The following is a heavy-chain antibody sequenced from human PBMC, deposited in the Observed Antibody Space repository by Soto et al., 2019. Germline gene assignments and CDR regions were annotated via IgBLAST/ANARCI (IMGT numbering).Heavy chain of an antibody. CDR2: INAGNGNT. CDR3: AREAIVVVVAATLQGMDV. J-gene: IGHJ6*02. V-gene: IGHV1-3*01. D-gene: IGHD2-15*01. Sequence: QVQLVQSGAEVKKPGASVKVSCKASGYTFTSYAMHWVRQAPGQRLEWMGWINAGNGNTKYSQKFQGRVTITRDTSESTAYMELSSLRSEDTAVYYCAREAIVVVVAATLQGMDVWGQGTTVTVSS. CDR1: GYTFTSYA.